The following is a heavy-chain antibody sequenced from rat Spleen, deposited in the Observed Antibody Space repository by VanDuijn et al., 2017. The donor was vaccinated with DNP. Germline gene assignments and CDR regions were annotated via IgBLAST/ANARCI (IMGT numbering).Heavy chain of an antibody. Sequence: EVKLVESGGGLVQPGRSLKLSCAASGFNFNDYWLGWVRQAPGKGLEWIGQINKDSCTLNYIPSLKEKITISRDNFQNTLYLQMSKVGSEDTAIYYCAKGPNYGGWSDYFDYWGQGVMVTVSS. V-gene: IGHV4-2*01. CDR3: AKGPNYGGWSDYFDY. CDR2: INKDSCTL. CDR1: GFNFNDYW. J-gene: IGHJ2*01. D-gene: IGHD1-11*01.